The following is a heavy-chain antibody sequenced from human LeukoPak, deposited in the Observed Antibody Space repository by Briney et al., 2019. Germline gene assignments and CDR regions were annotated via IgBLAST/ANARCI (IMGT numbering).Heavy chain of an antibody. V-gene: IGHV4-34*01. J-gene: IGHJ4*02. CDR1: GGSFSGYY. Sequence: SETLSLTCAVYGGSFSGYYWSWIRQPPGKGLEWIGEINHSGSTNYNPSLKSRVTISVDTSKNQFSLRLSSVTAADTAVYYCARVTSRELDYWGQGTLVTVSS. D-gene: IGHD2-2*01. CDR2: INHSGST. CDR3: ARVTSRELDY.